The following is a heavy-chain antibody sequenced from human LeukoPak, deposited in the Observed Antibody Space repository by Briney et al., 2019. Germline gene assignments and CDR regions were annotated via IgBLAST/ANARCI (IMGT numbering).Heavy chain of an antibody. CDR3: ARHRVGATPLFDY. Sequence: SETLSLTCTVSGGSISSYYWSWIRQPPGKGLEWIGYIYTGGSTNYNPSLKSRVTISVDTSKNQFSLKLSSVTAADTAVYYCARHRVGATPLFDYWGQGTLVTVSS. CDR1: GGSISSYY. V-gene: IGHV4-4*09. J-gene: IGHJ4*02. D-gene: IGHD1-26*01. CDR2: IYTGGST.